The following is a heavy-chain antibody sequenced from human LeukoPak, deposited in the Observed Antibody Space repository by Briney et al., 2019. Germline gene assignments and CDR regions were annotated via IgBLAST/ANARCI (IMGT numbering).Heavy chain of an antibody. CDR1: GITFSSYG. CDR2: IWYDGSNK. Sequence: GGSLRLSCAASGITFSSYGMHWVRQAPGKGLEWVAVIWYDGSNKCYADSVKGRFTISRDNSKNTLYLQMNSLRAEDTAVYYCAKGGMQVWSNPVDHWGQGTLVTVSS. D-gene: IGHD5-18*01. V-gene: IGHV3-33*06. CDR3: AKGGMQVWSNPVDH. J-gene: IGHJ4*02.